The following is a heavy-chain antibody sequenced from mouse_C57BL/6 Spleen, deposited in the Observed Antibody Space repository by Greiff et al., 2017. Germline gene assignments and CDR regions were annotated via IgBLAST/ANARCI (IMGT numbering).Heavy chain of an antibody. V-gene: IGHV1-55*01. Sequence: QVQLQQPGAELVKPGASVKMSCKASGYTFTSYWITWVKQRPGQGLEWIGDIYPGSGSTNYNEKFKSKATLTVDTSSSTAYMQLSSLTSEDSAVYYCAREGFYYGSSSYYFDDGGKGTTLTVSS. CDR2: IYPGSGST. J-gene: IGHJ2*01. CDR3: AREGFYYGSSSYYFDD. CDR1: GYTFTSYW. D-gene: IGHD1-1*01.